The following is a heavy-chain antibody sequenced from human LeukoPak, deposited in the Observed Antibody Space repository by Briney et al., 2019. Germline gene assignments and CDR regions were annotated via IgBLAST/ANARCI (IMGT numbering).Heavy chain of an antibody. D-gene: IGHD3-3*01. CDR1: GFTFSSYS. Sequence: GGSLRLSRAASGFTFSSYSMNWVRQAPGKGLEWVSSISSSSSYIYYADSVKGRFTISRDNAKNSLYLQMNSLRAEDTAVYYCANALRFLECSFDYWGQGTLVTVSS. CDR2: ISSSSSYI. V-gene: IGHV3-21*01. J-gene: IGHJ4*02. CDR3: ANALRFLECSFDY.